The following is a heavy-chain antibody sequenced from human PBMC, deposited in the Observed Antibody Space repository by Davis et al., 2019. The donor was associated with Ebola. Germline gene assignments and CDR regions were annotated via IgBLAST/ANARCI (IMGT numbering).Heavy chain of an antibody. Sequence: GESLKISCAASGFTISSHWMNWVRQAPGKGPEWVANIKQDGSERYYVDSVKGRFTISRDNAKNSLFLQMNSLRADDTAVYYCARGRGWLNDYWGQGTLVTVSS. V-gene: IGHV3-7*03. CDR3: ARGRGWLNDY. J-gene: IGHJ4*02. D-gene: IGHD5-24*01. CDR1: GFTISSHW. CDR2: IKQDGSER.